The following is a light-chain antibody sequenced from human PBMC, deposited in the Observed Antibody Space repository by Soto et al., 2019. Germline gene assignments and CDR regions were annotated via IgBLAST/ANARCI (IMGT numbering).Light chain of an antibody. Sequence: DIQMTQSPSSLSASVGDRVTITCRASQNIGVYLNWYQKKPGKAPKLLIHAASSLHSGVPSTFSGSGSGTDFALTISSLQPEDFATYYCHQTADNPWTVAQGTKVDIK. CDR3: HQTADNPWT. CDR2: AAS. CDR1: QNIGVY. J-gene: IGKJ1*01. V-gene: IGKV1-39*01.